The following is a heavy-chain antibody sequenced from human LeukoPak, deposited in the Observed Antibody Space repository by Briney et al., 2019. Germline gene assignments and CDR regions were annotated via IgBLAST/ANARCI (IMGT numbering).Heavy chain of an antibody. V-gene: IGHV3-64D*06. CDR1: GFTFSSYA. CDR2: IRSNGGST. J-gene: IGHJ6*02. CDR3: VKGGRGLYYYGMDV. Sequence: PGGSLRLSCSASGFTFSSYAVHWVRQAPGKGLEYVSAIRSNGGSTYYADSVKGRFTISRDNSKNTLYLQMSSLRAEDTAVYYCVKGGRGLYYYGMDVWGQGTTVTVSS.